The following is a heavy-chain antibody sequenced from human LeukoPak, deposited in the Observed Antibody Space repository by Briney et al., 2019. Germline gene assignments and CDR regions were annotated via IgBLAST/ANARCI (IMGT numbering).Heavy chain of an antibody. D-gene: IGHD2-21*02. CDR3: ARDAGPYCGGDCYPNDAFDI. CDR2: ISSNGGST. J-gene: IGHJ3*02. V-gene: IGHV3-64*01. Sequence: GGSLRLSCAASGFTFSSYAMHWVRQAPGKGLEYVSAISSNGGSTYYAKSVKGRFTIPRDNSKNTLYLQMGSLRAEDMAVYYCARDAGPYCGGDCYPNDAFDIWGQGTMVTVSS. CDR1: GFTFSSYA.